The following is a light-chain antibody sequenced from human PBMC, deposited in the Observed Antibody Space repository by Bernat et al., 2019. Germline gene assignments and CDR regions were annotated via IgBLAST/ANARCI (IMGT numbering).Light chain of an antibody. V-gene: IGLV3-1*01. CDR1: KLGSKF. CDR3: QAWDSSVGV. J-gene: IGLJ3*02. CDR2: RDD. Sequence: SYELTQPPSVSVSPGQTASIPCSGDKLGSKFTCWYQQKPGQSPVVVIYRDDKRPSGIPERFSGSHSGNTATLTISGAQAMDEANYYCQAWDSSVGVFGGGTKLTVL.